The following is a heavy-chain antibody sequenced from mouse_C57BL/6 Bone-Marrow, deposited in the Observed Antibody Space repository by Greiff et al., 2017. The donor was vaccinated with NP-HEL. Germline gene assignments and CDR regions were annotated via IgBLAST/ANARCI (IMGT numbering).Heavy chain of an antibody. CDR1: GYTFTDYY. J-gene: IGHJ1*03. D-gene: IGHD6-1*01. V-gene: IGHV1-19*01. Sequence: VQLKESGPVLVKPGASVKMSCKASGYTFTDYYMNWVKQSHGKSLEWIGVINPYNGGTSYNQKVKGKATFTVDKSSSTAYIKLNSLTSEDSAVYYCARDGHDPFDVWGTGTTVTVSS. CDR3: ARDGHDPFDV. CDR2: INPYNGGT.